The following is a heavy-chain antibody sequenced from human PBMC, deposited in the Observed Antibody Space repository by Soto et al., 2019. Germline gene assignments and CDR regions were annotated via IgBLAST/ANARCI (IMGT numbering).Heavy chain of an antibody. D-gene: IGHD3-22*01. CDR1: GFTFSSYW. J-gene: IGHJ3*02. CDR2: IKQDGSEK. V-gene: IGHV3-7*03. CDR3: ARDTGGVVITSDAFDI. Sequence: PGGSLRLSCAASGFTFSSYWMSWVRQAPGKGLEWVANIKQDGSEKYYVDSVKGRFTISRDNARNSLYLQMSSLRAEDTAVYYCARDTGGVVITSDAFDIWGQGTMVTVSS.